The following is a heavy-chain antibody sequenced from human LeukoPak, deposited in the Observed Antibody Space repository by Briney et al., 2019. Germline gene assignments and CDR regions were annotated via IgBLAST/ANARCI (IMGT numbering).Heavy chain of an antibody. Sequence: GGSLRLSCTASGFVLSDYGMHWVRQAPGKRLEWVGFVRNDGSNEYYVGSVKGRFTISRDKSKNTLYLQMNSLRAEDTAVYSCAKESDSGYHSEGPKTWGLGTLVTVSS. D-gene: IGHD5-12*01. CDR3: AKESDSGYHSEGPKT. J-gene: IGHJ5*02. V-gene: IGHV3-30*02. CDR2: VRNDGSNE. CDR1: GFVLSDYG.